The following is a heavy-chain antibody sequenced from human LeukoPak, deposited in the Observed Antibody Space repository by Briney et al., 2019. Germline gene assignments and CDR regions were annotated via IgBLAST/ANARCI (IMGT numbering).Heavy chain of an antibody. CDR3: AKVYYYDSSGYFATKYYFDY. V-gene: IGHV3-23*01. D-gene: IGHD3-22*01. J-gene: IGHJ4*02. Sequence: PGGSLRLSCATSGFTFSSYAMSWVRQAPGKGLEWVSAISGSGGSTYYADSVKGRFTISRDNSKNTLYLQMNSLRAEDTAVYYCAKVYYYDSSGYFATKYYFDYWGQGTLVTVSS. CDR1: GFTFSSYA. CDR2: ISGSGGST.